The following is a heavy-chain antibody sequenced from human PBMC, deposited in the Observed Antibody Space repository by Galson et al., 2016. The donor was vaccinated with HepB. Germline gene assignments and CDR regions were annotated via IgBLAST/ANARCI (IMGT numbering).Heavy chain of an antibody. Sequence: WVRQAPGKGLEWLGRSRNTPSGYPIEYAASVKGRFTISRDDSRSSLYLQMDSLRTEDTAVYYCTRVFDYWGQGALVTVSS. V-gene: IGHV3-72*01. J-gene: IGHJ4*02. CDR3: TRVFDY. CDR2: SRNTPSGYPI.